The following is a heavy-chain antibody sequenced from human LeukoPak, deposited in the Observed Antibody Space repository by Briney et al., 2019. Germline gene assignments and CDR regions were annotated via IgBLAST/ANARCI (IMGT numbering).Heavy chain of an antibody. CDR3: AKQTVAGGSGFDY. CDR2: ISWNSGSI. J-gene: IGHJ4*02. V-gene: IGHV3-9*01. D-gene: IGHD6-19*01. CDR1: GFTFDDYA. Sequence: PGGSLRLSCAASGFTFDDYAMPWVRQAPGKGLEWVSGISWNSGSIGYADSVKGRFTISRDNAKNSLYLQMNSLRAEDTALYYCAKQTVAGGSGFDYWGQGTLVTVSS.